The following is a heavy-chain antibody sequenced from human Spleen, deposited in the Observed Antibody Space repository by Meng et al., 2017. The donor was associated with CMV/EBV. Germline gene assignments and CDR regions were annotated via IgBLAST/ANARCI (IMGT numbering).Heavy chain of an antibody. Sequence: ASVKVSCKASGYTFTGYYMHWVRQAPGQGLEWMGWMNPNNGGTNYAQKFQGRVTMTRDTSTSTVYMELSSLRSEDTAVYFCARDGRIRFLEGYYGMDVWGQGTTVTV. V-gene: IGHV1-2*02. D-gene: IGHD3-3*01. CDR2: MNPNNGGT. CDR1: GYTFTGYY. J-gene: IGHJ6*02. CDR3: ARDGRIRFLEGYYGMDV.